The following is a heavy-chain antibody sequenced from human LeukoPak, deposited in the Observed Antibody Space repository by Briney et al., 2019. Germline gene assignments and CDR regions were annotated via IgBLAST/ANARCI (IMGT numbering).Heavy chain of an antibody. J-gene: IGHJ3*02. CDR3: ARVKFPAKDAFDI. Sequence: ASVKVSCKASGYTFTCYFMHWVRQAPGQGLEWMGWINPNSGDTNYAQNFQGRVTMTRDTSISTAYMELSSLRSDDTAVYYCARVKFPAKDAFDIWGQGTMVTVSS. CDR1: GYTFTCYF. V-gene: IGHV1-2*02. CDR2: INPNSGDT.